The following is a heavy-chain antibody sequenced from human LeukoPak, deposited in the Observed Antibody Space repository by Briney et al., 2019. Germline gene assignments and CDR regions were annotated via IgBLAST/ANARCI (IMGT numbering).Heavy chain of an antibody. D-gene: IGHD2-2*01. CDR1: GYTFTSYD. Sequence: GASVKVSCKASGYTFTSYDINWVRQATGQGLEWMGWMNPNSGSTGYAQKFQGRVTMTRNTSISTAYMELSSLRSEDTAVYYCARVPYQLLLPRNYYGMDVWGQGTTVTVSS. CDR3: ARVPYQLLLPRNYYGMDV. CDR2: MNPNSGST. V-gene: IGHV1-8*01. J-gene: IGHJ6*02.